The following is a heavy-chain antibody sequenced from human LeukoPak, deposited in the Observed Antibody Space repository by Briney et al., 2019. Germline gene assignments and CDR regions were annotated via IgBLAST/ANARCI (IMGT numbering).Heavy chain of an antibody. V-gene: IGHV3-74*01. CDR3: ARKYLSIDV. Sequence: PGGSLRPSCAASGFTFSNYWMHWVRQAPGKGLVWVSRINSDGSSTSYADSVKGRFTISRDNAKNTLYLQMNSLGAEDTAVYYCARKYLSIDVWGRGTSVTVSS. CDR2: INSDGSST. CDR1: GFTFSNYW. D-gene: IGHD2-2*01. J-gene: IGHJ6*03.